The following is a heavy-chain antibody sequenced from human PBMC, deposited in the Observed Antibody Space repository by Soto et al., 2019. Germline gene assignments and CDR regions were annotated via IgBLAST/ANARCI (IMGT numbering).Heavy chain of an antibody. J-gene: IGHJ4*02. D-gene: IGHD2-15*01. CDR3: AREGCSGGSCFFDY. CDR2: ISSSSSTI. Sequence: GGSLRLSCAASGFTFSSYSMNWVRQAPGKGLEWVSYISSSSSTIYYADSVKGRFTISRDNAKNSLYLQMNSLRAEDTAVYYCAREGCSGGSCFFDYWGQGTLVTVSS. CDR1: GFTFSSYS. V-gene: IGHV3-48*04.